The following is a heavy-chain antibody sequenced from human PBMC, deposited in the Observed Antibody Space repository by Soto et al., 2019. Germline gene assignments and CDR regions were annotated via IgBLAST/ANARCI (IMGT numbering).Heavy chain of an antibody. D-gene: IGHD2-2*01. V-gene: IGHV3-30*18. Sequence: PEGSLRLSCAPSGFTFSSYGMHWVRQTPDKGLEWVAVISHDGNQKYYADFAKGRFTISRDNARYTLHLQMNSLRPEDTAFFYCAKATLPTAIKFGVDSWGQGTLVTVSS. CDR1: GFTFSSYG. J-gene: IGHJ5*01. CDR2: ISHDGNQK. CDR3: AKATLPTAIKFGVDS.